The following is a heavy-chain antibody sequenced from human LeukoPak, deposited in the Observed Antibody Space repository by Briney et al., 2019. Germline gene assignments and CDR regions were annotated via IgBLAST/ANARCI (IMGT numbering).Heavy chain of an antibody. J-gene: IGHJ6*02. CDR1: GGSINSYY. D-gene: IGHD2-2*02. CDR3: TRNIPYYYYVMDV. CDR2: IYYSGST. V-gene: IGHV4-59*01. Sequence: PSETLSLTCTVSGGSINSYYWSWIRQPPGKGLEWIGYIYYSGSTNYNPSLKSRVTISVDTSKNQFSLKLSSVSAADTAVYYCTRNIPYYYYVMDVWGQGTTVTVSS.